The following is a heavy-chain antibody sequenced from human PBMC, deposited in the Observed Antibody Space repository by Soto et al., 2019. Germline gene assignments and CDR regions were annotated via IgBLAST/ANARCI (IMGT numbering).Heavy chain of an antibody. V-gene: IGHV3-48*02. CDR2: ISSSSSTI. CDR1: GFTFSSYS. J-gene: IGHJ4*02. CDR3: ARQIRRGFGELSTEKYYFDY. D-gene: IGHD3-10*01. Sequence: GGSLRLSCAASGFTFSSYSMNWVRQAPGKGLEWVSYISSSSSTIYYADSVKGRFTISRDNAKNSLYLQMNSLRDEDTAVYYCARQIRRGFGELSTEKYYFDYWGQGTLVTVSS.